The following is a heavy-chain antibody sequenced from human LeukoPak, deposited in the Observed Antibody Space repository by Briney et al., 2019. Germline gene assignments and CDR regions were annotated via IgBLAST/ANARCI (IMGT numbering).Heavy chain of an antibody. Sequence: SLRLSCAASGFTFDDYAMHWARQAPGKGLERVSGISWNSGTIGYADSVKGRFTISRDNAKNSLYLQMNSLRAEDTALYYCAKGGSGYYRGPFDIWGQGTMVTVSS. D-gene: IGHD3-22*01. CDR1: GFTFDDYA. CDR3: AKGGSGYYRGPFDI. J-gene: IGHJ3*02. V-gene: IGHV3-9*01. CDR2: ISWNSGTI.